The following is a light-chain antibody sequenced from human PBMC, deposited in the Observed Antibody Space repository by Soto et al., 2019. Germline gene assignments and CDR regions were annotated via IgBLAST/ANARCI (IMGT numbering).Light chain of an antibody. J-gene: IGKJ2*01. CDR1: QNINNW. CDR3: QHYNVYYMYT. Sequence: DIQMTQSPSTLSASVGCRVTIRCQASQNINNWLAWFQQKPGEAPKLLXYDASTLESGVPSRFSGSGSGTEFTLTISSLQPDDYATYSCQHYNVYYMYTFGQGTKVDI. V-gene: IGKV1-5*01. CDR2: DAS.